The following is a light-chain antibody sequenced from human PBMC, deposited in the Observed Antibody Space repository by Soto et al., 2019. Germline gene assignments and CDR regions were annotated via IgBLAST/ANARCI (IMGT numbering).Light chain of an antibody. CDR2: DAS. V-gene: IGKV3-11*01. CDR1: QSVSSY. Sequence: EIVLTQSPATLSLSPGERATLSCRASQSVSSYLAWYQQKPGQAPRLLIYDASNRATGIPARFSASGSGTEFTLTISSLQSEDFAVYYCQQFNYWPPITFGQGTKVDIK. CDR3: QQFNYWPPIT. J-gene: IGKJ1*01.